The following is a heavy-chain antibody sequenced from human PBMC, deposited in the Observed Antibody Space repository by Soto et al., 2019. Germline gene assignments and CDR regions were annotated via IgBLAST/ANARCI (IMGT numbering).Heavy chain of an antibody. V-gene: IGHV4-31*03. CDR3: ARDGWGSSPYYYYGMDV. J-gene: IGHJ6*02. D-gene: IGHD6-6*01. CDR2: IYYSGST. Sequence: QVQLQESGPGLVKPSQTLSLTCTVSGGSISSGGYYWSWIRQHPGKGLEWIGYIYYSGSTYYNPSLKSRGTLSVDTSKNQSSLKLSSVTAADTAVYYCARDGWGSSPYYYYGMDVWGQGTTVTVSS. CDR1: GGSISSGGYY.